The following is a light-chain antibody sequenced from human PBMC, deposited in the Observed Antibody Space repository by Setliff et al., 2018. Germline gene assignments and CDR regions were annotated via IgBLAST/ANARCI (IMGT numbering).Light chain of an antibody. Sequence: ALAQPPSASGSPGQSLIISCTGTSRDVGSSTFVSWYQQHPGKAPKLLIYEISKRPSGVPDRFSGSKSGNTASLTVSGLQAEDEADYYCSSYAGTNNPYVFGSGTKV. CDR2: EIS. CDR1: SRDVGSSTF. V-gene: IGLV2-8*01. CDR3: SSYAGTNNPYV. J-gene: IGLJ1*01.